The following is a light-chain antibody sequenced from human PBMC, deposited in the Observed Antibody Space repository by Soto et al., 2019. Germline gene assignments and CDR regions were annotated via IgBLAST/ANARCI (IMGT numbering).Light chain of an antibody. CDR1: QNVRSY. Sequence: DLQMTQSPSSLSASVGDRVTIACRASQNVRSYLNWYQQKPGKAPKLLIYETSSLESGVQSKFSGTGYGTDFTLTISSLQPEDFATYYCQQPCRIPPTFGHGTKVEIK. V-gene: IGKV1-39*01. CDR2: ETS. CDR3: QQPCRIPPT. J-gene: IGKJ1*01.